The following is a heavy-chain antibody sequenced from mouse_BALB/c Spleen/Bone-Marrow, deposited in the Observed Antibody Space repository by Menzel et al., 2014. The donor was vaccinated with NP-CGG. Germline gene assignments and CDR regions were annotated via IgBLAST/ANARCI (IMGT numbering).Heavy chain of an antibody. CDR2: INPYNGAT. Sequence: VHVKQSGPELVKPGASMKISCKASGYSFTACFIHWIKQSHVKSLEWIGRINPYNGATTYNQNFNDKASLTVGKSSSTAYMELHSLTSEDSAVYYCARRWSGAMDYWGQGTSVTVSS. CDR1: GYSFTACF. D-gene: IGHD1-1*02. J-gene: IGHJ4*01. V-gene: IGHV1-37*01. CDR3: ARRWSGAMDY.